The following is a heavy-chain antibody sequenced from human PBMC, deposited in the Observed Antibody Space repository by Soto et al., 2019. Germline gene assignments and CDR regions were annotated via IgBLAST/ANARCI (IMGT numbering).Heavy chain of an antibody. CDR2: IKQDGSEK. CDR1: GFTFSSYW. V-gene: IGHV3-7*03. J-gene: IGHJ4*02. Sequence: ESGGGLVQPGGSLRLSCAASGFTFSSYWMSWVRQAPGKGLEWVANIKQDGSEKYYVDSVKGRFTISRDNAKNSLYLQMNSLRAEDTAVYYCARGCGGDCLYFDYWGQGTLVTVSS. CDR3: ARGCGGDCLYFDY. D-gene: IGHD2-21*02.